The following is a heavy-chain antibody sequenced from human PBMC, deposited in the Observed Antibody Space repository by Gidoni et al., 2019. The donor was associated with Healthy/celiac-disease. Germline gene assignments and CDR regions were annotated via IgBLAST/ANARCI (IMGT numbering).Heavy chain of an antibody. D-gene: IGHD5-12*01. CDR1: GFTFSSYA. Sequence: EVQLLESGGGLVQPGGSLRLSCAASGFTFSSYAMSWVRQAPGKGLEWVSAISGSGGSTYYADSVKGRFTISRDNSKNTLYLQMNSLRAEDTAVYYCARNSGYDLKSPDYFDYWGQGTLVTVSS. J-gene: IGHJ4*02. V-gene: IGHV3-23*01. CDR3: ARNSGYDLKSPDYFDY. CDR2: ISGSGGST.